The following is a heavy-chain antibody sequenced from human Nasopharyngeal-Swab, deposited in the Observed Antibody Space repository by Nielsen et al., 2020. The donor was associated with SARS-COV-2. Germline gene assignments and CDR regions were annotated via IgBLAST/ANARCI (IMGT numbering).Heavy chain of an antibody. D-gene: IGHD4-11*01. CDR1: GGTFSSYA. Sequence: SVKVSCKASGGTFSSYAISWVRQAPGQGLEWMGRIIPILGIANYAQKFQGRVTITADKSTSTAYTELSSLRSEDTAVYYCARDNYSNYPLYGMDVWGQGTTVTVSS. CDR2: IIPILGIA. J-gene: IGHJ6*02. V-gene: IGHV1-69*04. CDR3: ARDNYSNYPLYGMDV.